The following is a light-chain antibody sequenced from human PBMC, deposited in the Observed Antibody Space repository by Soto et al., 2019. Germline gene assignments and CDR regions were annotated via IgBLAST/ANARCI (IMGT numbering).Light chain of an antibody. CDR3: QQDFNLPWT. CDR2: KAS. V-gene: IGKV1-5*03. CDR1: QTISSW. J-gene: IGKJ1*01. Sequence: DIQMTQSPSTRAASVVDIVTSTCRASQTISSWLAWYQQKPGKAPKLLIYKASTLKSGVPSRFSGSGSGTDFTLTISSLQPEDFAVYFCQQDFNLPWTFGQGTKVDI.